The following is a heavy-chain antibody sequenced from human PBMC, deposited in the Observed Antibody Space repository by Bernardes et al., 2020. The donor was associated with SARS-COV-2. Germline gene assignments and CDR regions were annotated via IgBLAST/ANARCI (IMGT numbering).Heavy chain of an antibody. Sequence: GGSLRLSCAASGFTFSSYGMHWVRQAPGKGLEWVAVISYDGSNKYYADSVKGRFTISRDNSKNTLYLQMNSLRAEDTAVYYCAKDLYDSSGETNYYYYGMDVWGQGTTVTVSS. CDR3: AKDLYDSSGETNYYYYGMDV. V-gene: IGHV3-30*18. D-gene: IGHD3-22*01. CDR1: GFTFSSYG. J-gene: IGHJ6*02. CDR2: ISYDGSNK.